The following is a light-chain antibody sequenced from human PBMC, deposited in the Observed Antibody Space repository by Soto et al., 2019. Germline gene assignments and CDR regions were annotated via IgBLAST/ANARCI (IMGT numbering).Light chain of an antibody. V-gene: IGLV3-21*04. CDR1: NIGHKG. CDR2: FDK. J-gene: IGLJ3*02. Sequence: SYELTQPPSVSVAPGKTATISCGGNNIGHKGVHWYQQKPGQAPILVIYFDKDRPSGVPDRFSGSKSGTSASLAISGLQSEDEADYYCAAWDDSLNGWVFGGGTKLTVL. CDR3: AAWDDSLNGWV.